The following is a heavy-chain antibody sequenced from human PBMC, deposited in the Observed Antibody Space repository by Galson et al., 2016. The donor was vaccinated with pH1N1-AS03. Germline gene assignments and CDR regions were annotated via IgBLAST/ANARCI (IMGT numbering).Heavy chain of an antibody. CDR1: GGSINISPYN. Sequence: SETLSLTCSVSGGSINISPYNWGWIRQSPGKGLEWLGSVSFSGTTYYNPSLKSRVSTSMDTSENQISLTLSSVTATDTAVYYCARQAEGSMLTLRHRYFDFWGRGIRVTVSS. CDR2: VSFSGTT. J-gene: IGHJ2*01. V-gene: IGHV4-39*01. CDR3: ARQAEGSMLTLRHRYFDF. D-gene: IGHD2-8*01.